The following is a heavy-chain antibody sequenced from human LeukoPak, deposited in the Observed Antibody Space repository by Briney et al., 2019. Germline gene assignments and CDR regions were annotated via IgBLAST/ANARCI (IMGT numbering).Heavy chain of an antibody. V-gene: IGHV1-2*02. Sequence: GASVKVSCKASGYTFTGYYMHWVRQAPGQGLEWMGWINPNSGGTNYAQKFQGRVTMTRDTSISTAYMELSRLRSDDTAVYYCARPKYSGSSGALDYWGQGTLVTVSS. CDR1: GYTFTGYY. J-gene: IGHJ4*02. CDR2: INPNSGGT. D-gene: IGHD1-26*01. CDR3: ARPKYSGSSGALDY.